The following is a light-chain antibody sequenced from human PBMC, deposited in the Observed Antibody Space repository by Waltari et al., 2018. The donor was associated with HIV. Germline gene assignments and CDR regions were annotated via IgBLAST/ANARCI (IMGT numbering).Light chain of an antibody. CDR2: DDT. V-gene: IGLV3-21*02. CDR3: SSHAGSKVV. J-gene: IGLJ2*01. Sequence: YELTQPPSVSVAPGQTATITCGGDNIGYRSVHWYQQKAGQAPVLVFYDDTDRPSGIPERFSGSKSGNTASLTVSGLQPEDEADYYCSSHAGSKVVFGGGTRLTVL. CDR1: NIGYRS.